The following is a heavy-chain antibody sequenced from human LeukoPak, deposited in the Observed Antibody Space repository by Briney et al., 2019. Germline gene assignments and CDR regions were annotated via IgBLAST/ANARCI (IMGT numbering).Heavy chain of an antibody. CDR2: IYPGDSDT. Sequence: GESLKICCKGSGYSFTSYWIGWVRQVPGKGLEWMGVIYPGDSDTRYSPSFQGQVTISADKSISTAYLQWSSLKASDTAMYYCAGRGGLGLRHFDYWGQGTLVTVSS. CDR3: AGRGGLGLRHFDY. D-gene: IGHD1-7*01. J-gene: IGHJ4*02. V-gene: IGHV5-51*01. CDR1: GYSFTSYW.